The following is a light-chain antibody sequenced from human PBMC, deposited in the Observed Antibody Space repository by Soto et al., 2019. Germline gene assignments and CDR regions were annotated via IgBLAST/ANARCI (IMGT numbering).Light chain of an antibody. CDR2: GAS. J-gene: IGKJ4*01. CDR1: QGISNN. Sequence: EIVTTQSPATLSVSPGERATLSCRASQGISNNLAWYHQKPGQAPRLLIHGASTRATGTSARFSGSWSATEFTLTISSLQSEDFAVYYCQQYYEWPLTFGGGTKVEI. CDR3: QQYYEWPLT. V-gene: IGKV3-15*01.